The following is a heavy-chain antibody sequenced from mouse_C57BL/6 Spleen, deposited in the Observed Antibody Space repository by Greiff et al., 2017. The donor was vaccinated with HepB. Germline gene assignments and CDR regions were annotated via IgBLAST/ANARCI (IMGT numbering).Heavy chain of an antibody. J-gene: IGHJ4*01. CDR3: ARDDYDPYYAMDY. Sequence: EVKLMESGGGLVKPGGSLKLSCAASGFTFSDYGMHWVRQAPGKGLEWVAYISSGSSTIYYADTVKGRFTISRDNAKNTLFLQMTSLRSEDTAMYYCARDDYDPYYAMDYWGQGTSVTVSS. D-gene: IGHD2-4*01. CDR2: ISSGSSTI. V-gene: IGHV5-17*01. CDR1: GFTFSDYG.